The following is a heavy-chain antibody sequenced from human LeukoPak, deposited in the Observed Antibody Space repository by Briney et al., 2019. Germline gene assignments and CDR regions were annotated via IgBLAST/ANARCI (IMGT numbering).Heavy chain of an antibody. CDR1: GYTLTELS. Sequence: GASVKVSCKVSGYTLTELSMHWVRQAPGKGLEWMGGFDPEDGETIYAQKFQGRVTMTRDTSISTAYMELSRLTSDDTAVYYCARSQMLGSFDYWGQGTLVTVSS. V-gene: IGHV1-24*01. CDR2: FDPEDGET. D-gene: IGHD1-26*01. J-gene: IGHJ4*02. CDR3: ARSQMLGSFDY.